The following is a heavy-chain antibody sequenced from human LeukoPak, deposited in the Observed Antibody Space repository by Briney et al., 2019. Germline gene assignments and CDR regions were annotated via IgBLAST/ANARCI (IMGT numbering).Heavy chain of an antibody. CDR3: ARVGQWLVHDY. CDR1: GFTFSSFA. V-gene: IGHV3-23*01. CDR2: ISGRDGST. J-gene: IGHJ4*02. D-gene: IGHD6-19*01. Sequence: PGGSLRLSCAASGFTFSSFAMSWVRQAPGKGLEWVSGISGRDGSTYYADSVKGRFTISRDNSKNTLYLQMNGLRAEDTAVYYCARVGQWLVHDYWGQGTLVTVSS.